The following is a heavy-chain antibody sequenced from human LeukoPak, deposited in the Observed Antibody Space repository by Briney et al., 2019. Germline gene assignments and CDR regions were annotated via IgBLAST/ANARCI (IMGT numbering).Heavy chain of an antibody. CDR2: IYHSGST. D-gene: IGHD3-10*01. CDR1: GGSISSNNW. J-gene: IGHJ4*02. V-gene: IGHV4-4*02. CDR3: ARYGSGSYIDY. Sequence: SETLSLTCAVSGGSISSNNWWSWVRQPPGKGLEWIGEIYHSGSTNYNPSLKSRVTISVDKSKNQSSLELTSVTAADTAVYYCARYGSGSYIDYWGQGTLVTVSS.